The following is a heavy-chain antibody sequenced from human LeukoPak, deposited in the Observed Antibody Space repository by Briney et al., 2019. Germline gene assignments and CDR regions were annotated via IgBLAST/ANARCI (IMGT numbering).Heavy chain of an antibody. V-gene: IGHV1-69*05. CDR2: IIPIFGTA. J-gene: IGHJ4*02. CDR3: ARVPEGVVVIPNYYFDY. CDR1: GGTFSSYA. D-gene: IGHD3-22*01. Sequence: ASVKVSCKASGGTFSSYAISWVRQAPGQGLEWMGRIIPIFGTANYAQKFQGRVTITTGESTSTAYMELSSLRPEHTAVYYCARVPEGVVVIPNYYFDYWGQGTLVTVSS.